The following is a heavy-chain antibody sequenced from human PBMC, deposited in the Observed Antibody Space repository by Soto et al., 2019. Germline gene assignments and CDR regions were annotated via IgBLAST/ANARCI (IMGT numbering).Heavy chain of an antibody. V-gene: IGHV3-23*01. Sequence: EVQLLESGGDLVQPGGSLRLSCAASGFTFSNYAMIWVRQAPGKGPEWVSGISGSGVTTYYADSVKGRFTISRDNSKNTLDLQMNGLRVEDTATYYCAKDVDVGMVTYFDYWGQGTLVTVSS. CDR2: ISGSGVTT. D-gene: IGHD5-18*01. J-gene: IGHJ4*02. CDR3: AKDVDVGMVTYFDY. CDR1: GFTFSNYA.